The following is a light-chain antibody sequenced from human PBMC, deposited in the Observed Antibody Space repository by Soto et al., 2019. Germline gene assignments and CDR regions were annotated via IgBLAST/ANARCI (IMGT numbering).Light chain of an antibody. V-gene: IGKV3-15*01. CDR3: QQYNNWT. CDR2: GAS. J-gene: IGKJ1*01. CDR1: QSIISSY. Sequence: EIVMTQSPATLSLSPGERATLSCRASQSIISSYLAWYQQKPGQAPRLLIYGASTRATGITARFSGSGSGTEFTLTISSLQSEDFAVYYCQQYNNWTFGQGTKVDIK.